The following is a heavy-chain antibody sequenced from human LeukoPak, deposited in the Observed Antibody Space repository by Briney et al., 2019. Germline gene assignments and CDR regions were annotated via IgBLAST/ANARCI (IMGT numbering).Heavy chain of an antibody. CDR1: GFTVSSNY. J-gene: IGHJ4*02. V-gene: IGHV3-53*01. CDR2: IYSGGST. D-gene: IGHD2-21*01. Sequence: PGGSLRLSCAASGFTVSSNYMSWVRQAPGKGLEWVSVIYSGGSTYYADSVKGRLTISRDNSKNTLYLQMNSLRAEDTAVYYCARDEFGTYSLDYWGQGTLVTVSS. CDR3: ARDEFGTYSLDY.